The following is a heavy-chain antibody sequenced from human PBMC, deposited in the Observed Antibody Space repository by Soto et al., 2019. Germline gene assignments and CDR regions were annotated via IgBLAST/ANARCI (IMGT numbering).Heavy chain of an antibody. CDR3: AKGYYSSSPRYGMYV. J-gene: IGHJ6*02. Sequence: GGSLRLSCAASGFTFRSFAMSCVRQAPGKGLEWVSAISGSGGSTYYADSVKGRFTISRDNSKNTLYLQMNSLRAEDTAVYYCAKGYYSSSPRYGMYVWGQGTTVTVSS. CDR2: ISGSGGST. D-gene: IGHD1-26*01. CDR1: GFTFRSFA. V-gene: IGHV3-23*01.